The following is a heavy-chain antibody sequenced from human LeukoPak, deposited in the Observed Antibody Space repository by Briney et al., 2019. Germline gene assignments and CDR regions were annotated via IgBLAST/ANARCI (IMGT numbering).Heavy chain of an antibody. CDR3: ARVRYSGYDQADY. CDR1: GSSFTSYW. J-gene: IGHJ4*02. D-gene: IGHD5-12*01. Sequence: GESLQISCQGSGSSFTSYWIGWVRQMSGKGLEWMGIIDPGDSDTRYSPSLQGQVTISADKSISTAYLQWSSLKASDTGIYYCARVRYSGYDQADYWGQGTLVTVPS. CDR2: IDPGDSDT. V-gene: IGHV5-51*01.